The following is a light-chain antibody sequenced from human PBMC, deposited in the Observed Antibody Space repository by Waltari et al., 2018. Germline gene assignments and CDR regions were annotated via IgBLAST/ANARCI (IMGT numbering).Light chain of an antibody. J-gene: IGKJ4*01. V-gene: IGKV1-9*01. CDR1: QDISSY. CDR2: GAS. Sequence: DIQLTQSPSFLSASVGDRVTISCRAGQDISSYLAWYLPKPGEAPKLLSYGASTLQSGVPSRFSGRGSGTEFPHTGSRLQPEDFAAYYCQQLNVYPLTFGGGGKVEIK. CDR3: QQLNVYPLT.